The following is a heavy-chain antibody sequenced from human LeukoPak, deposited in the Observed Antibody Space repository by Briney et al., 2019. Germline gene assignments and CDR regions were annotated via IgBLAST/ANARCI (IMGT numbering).Heavy chain of an antibody. D-gene: IGHD1-26*01. CDR3: QMAVLVGATRGGYYFDY. CDR1: GGTFSSYA. CDR2: IIPIFGTA. Sequence: GASVKVSCKASGGTFSSYAISWVRQAPGQGLEWMGGIIPIFGTANYAQKFQGRVTLTADESTSTAYMELSSLRSEDTAVYYCQMAVLVGATRGGYYFDYWGQGTLVTVSS. J-gene: IGHJ4*02. V-gene: IGHV1-69*01.